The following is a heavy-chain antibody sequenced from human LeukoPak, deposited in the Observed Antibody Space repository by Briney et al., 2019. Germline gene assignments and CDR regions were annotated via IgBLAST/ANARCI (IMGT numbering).Heavy chain of an antibody. Sequence: GGSLRLSCAASGFTFSSYGMHWVRQAPGKGLEWVAVISYDGSNKYYADSVKGRFTISRDNSKNTLYLQMNSLRAEDTAVYYCAKVFGVAAAGRPYNWFDPWGQGTLVTVSS. CDR3: AKVFGVAAAGRPYNWFDP. V-gene: IGHV3-30*18. CDR1: GFTFSSYG. CDR2: ISYDGSNK. J-gene: IGHJ5*02. D-gene: IGHD6-13*01.